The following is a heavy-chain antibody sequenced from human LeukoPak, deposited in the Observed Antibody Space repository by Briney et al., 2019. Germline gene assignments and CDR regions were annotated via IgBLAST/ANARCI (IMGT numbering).Heavy chain of an antibody. D-gene: IGHD3-10*01. CDR3: ARSETYYYGSGSANWFDP. J-gene: IGHJ5*02. V-gene: IGHV5-51*01. Sequence: GESLKISCKGSVYTFTSYCIGWVRQMPGKGLEWMGINYPGDSDTRYSPSFQGQVTISADKSISTAYLQWSSLKASDTAMYYCARSETYYYGSGSANWFDPWGQGTLVTVSS. CDR1: VYTFTSYC. CDR2: NYPGDSDT.